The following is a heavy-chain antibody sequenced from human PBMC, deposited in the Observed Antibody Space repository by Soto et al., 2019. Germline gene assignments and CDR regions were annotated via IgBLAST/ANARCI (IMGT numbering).Heavy chain of an antibody. D-gene: IGHD3-3*01. J-gene: IGHJ4*02. CDR3: ARGGVSTRTFDY. CDR1: GYNFAGYW. Sequence: PGKSLKISCKGSGYNFAGYWIAWVRQMPGKGLELMGIIYPSDSDTRYRPSFQGQVTISADKPISSAYLQWSSLRASDTAMYYCARGGVSTRTFDYWGQGTPVTVSS. V-gene: IGHV5-51*04. CDR2: IYPSDSDT.